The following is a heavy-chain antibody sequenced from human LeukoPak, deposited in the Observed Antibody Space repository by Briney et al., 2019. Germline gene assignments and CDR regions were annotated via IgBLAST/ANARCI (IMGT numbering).Heavy chain of an antibody. V-gene: IGHV3-33*01. CDR3: ARQRVAGILDY. CDR2: IWYDGSNK. Sequence: GPSPRLSCAASGLTFSSSGMHWVRQAPGKGLGGMAVIWYDGSNKYYADVVKGRFTISRDNSKITLYLKMNSLRAEDTAVYYCARQRVAGILDYWGQGTLVTVSS. D-gene: IGHD6-19*01. CDR1: GLTFSSSG. J-gene: IGHJ4*02.